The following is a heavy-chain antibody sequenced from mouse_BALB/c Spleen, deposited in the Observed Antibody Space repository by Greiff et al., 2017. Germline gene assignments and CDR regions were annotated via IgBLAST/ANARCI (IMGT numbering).Heavy chain of an antibody. V-gene: IGHV1-82*01. Sequence: QVQLQQSGPELVKPGASVKISCKASGYAFSSSWMNWVKQRPGQGLEWIGRIYPGDGDTNYKGKFKGKATLTADKSSSTAYMQLSSLTSVDSAVYYCARSDYAMDYWGQGTSVTVSS. CDR2: IYPGDGDT. J-gene: IGHJ4*01. CDR1: GYAFSSSW. CDR3: ARSDYAMDY.